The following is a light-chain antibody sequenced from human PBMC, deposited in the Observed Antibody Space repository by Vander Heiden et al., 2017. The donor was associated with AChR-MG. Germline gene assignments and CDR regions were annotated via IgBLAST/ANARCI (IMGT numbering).Light chain of an antibody. J-gene: IGLJ2*01. CDR3: QAWDSSTVV. V-gene: IGLV3-1*01. CDR2: LDT. Sequence: SYELTQPPSVSVSPGQTASIPCSGNKLGDKYASWYQQRPGQSPVLVIYLDTKRPSGIPERFSGSNSGNTATLTISGTQAMDESYYYCQAWDSSTVVFGGGTKLTVL. CDR1: KLGDKY.